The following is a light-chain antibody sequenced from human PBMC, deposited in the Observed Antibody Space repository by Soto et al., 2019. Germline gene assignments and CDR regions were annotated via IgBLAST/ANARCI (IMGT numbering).Light chain of an antibody. Sequence: QSVLTQPPSVSGAPGQRVTISCTGSSSNIGAGYDVQWYQQLPGTAPKVLIYDNNNRPSGVPDRFSGSKSGTSASLAITGLQAEDEADYYCQSYDSSLSGYVFGTGTKLTVL. CDR1: SSNIGAGYD. J-gene: IGLJ1*01. CDR3: QSYDSSLSGYV. CDR2: DNN. V-gene: IGLV1-40*01.